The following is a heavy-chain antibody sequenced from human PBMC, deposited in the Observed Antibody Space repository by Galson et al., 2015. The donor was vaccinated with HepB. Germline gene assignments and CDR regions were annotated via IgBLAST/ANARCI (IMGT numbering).Heavy chain of an antibody. Sequence: SLRLSCAASGFTFSSYAMHWVRQAPGKGLEWVAVISYDGSNKYYADSVKGRFTISRDNSKNTLYLQMNSLRAEDTAVYYCARDLGYRYYYYGMDVWGQGTTVTVSS. V-gene: IGHV3-30-3*01. CDR3: ARDLGYRYYYYGMDV. D-gene: IGHD6-13*01. J-gene: IGHJ6*02. CDR1: GFTFSSYA. CDR2: ISYDGSNK.